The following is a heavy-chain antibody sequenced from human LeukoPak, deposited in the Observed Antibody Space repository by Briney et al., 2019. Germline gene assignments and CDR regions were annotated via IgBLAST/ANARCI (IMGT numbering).Heavy chain of an antibody. CDR1: EFSFGSYA. CDR3: AKGGGSYFRRVTYYYYYMDV. CDR2: ISGSGDST. V-gene: IGHV3-23*01. Sequence: GGSLRLSCAASEFSFGSYAMSWVRQAPGKGLQWVSGISGSGDSTHYADSVNGRFTISRNNSKNTLYLQMISLRAEDTAVSYCAKGGGSYFRRVTYYYYYMDVWGKGTTVTVSS. D-gene: IGHD1-26*01. J-gene: IGHJ6*03.